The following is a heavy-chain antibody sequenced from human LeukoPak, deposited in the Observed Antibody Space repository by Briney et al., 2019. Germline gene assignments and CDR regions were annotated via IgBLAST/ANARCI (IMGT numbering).Heavy chain of an antibody. Sequence: QSGGSLRLSCAASGFTFSSYWMHWVRQAPGKGLVWVSRINSDGRSTIYADSVKGRFTISRDNAKNTLYLQMNSLRAEDTAVYYCARGRYDILTGHYYFDYWGQGTPVTVSS. D-gene: IGHD3-9*01. V-gene: IGHV3-74*01. CDR2: INSDGRST. J-gene: IGHJ4*02. CDR3: ARGRYDILTGHYYFDY. CDR1: GFTFSSYW.